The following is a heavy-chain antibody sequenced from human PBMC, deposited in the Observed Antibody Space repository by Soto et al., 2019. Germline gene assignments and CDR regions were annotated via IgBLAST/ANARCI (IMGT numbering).Heavy chain of an antibody. CDR3: ARIYDFWSGSPNWFDP. CDR1: GDSFSSNIAA. V-gene: IGHV6-1*01. D-gene: IGHD3-3*01. J-gene: IGHJ5*02. Sequence: SQTLSLTCAISGDSFSSNIAAWNWIRQSPSRGLEWLGRTYYRSKWYNDYAVSVKSRITINPDTSKNQFSLQLNSVTPEDTAVYYCARIYDFWSGSPNWFDPWGQGTLVTVSS. CDR2: TYYRSKWYN.